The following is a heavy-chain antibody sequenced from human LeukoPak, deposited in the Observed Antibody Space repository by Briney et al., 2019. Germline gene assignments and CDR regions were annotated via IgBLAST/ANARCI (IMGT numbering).Heavy chain of an antibody. CDR1: GYTFTSYD. V-gene: IGHV1-8*01. D-gene: IGHD2-15*01. CDR2: MNPNSGNT. J-gene: IGHJ6*03. CDR3: SRVRVDYYYYYMDV. Sequence: ASVTVSCKASGYTFTSYDMNWVRQAPGQGLEWMGWMNPNSGNTDYAQKFQGRVTMTRTTSISTAYTELSRLRSEDTAVYYCSRVRVDYYYYYMDVWGKGTTVTVSS.